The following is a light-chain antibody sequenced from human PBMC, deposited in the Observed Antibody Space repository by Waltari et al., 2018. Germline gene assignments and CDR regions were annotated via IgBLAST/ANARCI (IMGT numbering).Light chain of an antibody. CDR3: LQYDSLPWT. CDR2: DAS. V-gene: IGKV1-33*01. J-gene: IGKJ1*01. CDR1: QDITTF. Sequence: DIQMNQSPSSRSASVGDRVTITCQANQDITTFLNWFQKKPGNAPKLLIYDASDLETGVPSRFSGSGSGTEFAFTINSLQPEDIATYYCLQYDSLPWTFGQGTKVDI.